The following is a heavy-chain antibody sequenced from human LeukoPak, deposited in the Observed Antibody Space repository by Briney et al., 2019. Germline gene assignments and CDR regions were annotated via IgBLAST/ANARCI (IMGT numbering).Heavy chain of an antibody. Sequence: GGSLRLSCAASGFTFSSYGMHWVRQAPGKGLEWVTFIRYDGSDKYYADSVKGRFTISRDNSKNTLYLQMNSLRAEDTAVYYCAKDGGYSNLGFDYWGQGTLVTVSS. CDR3: AKDGGYSNLGFDY. CDR1: GFTFSSYG. J-gene: IGHJ4*02. D-gene: IGHD4-11*01. CDR2: IRYDGSDK. V-gene: IGHV3-30*02.